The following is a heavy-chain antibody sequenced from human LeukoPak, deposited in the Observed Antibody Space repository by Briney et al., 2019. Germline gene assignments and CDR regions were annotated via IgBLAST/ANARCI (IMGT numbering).Heavy chain of an antibody. D-gene: IGHD4-17*01. J-gene: IGHJ4*02. CDR1: GFTFSRYE. CDR2: ISSSGSII. V-gene: IGHV3-48*03. Sequence: GGSLRLSCAASGFTFSRYELNWVRQAPGKGLEWVSYISSSGSIIYYADSMKGRFTISRDNAKNSLYLQMNSLRAEDTAVYYCARDLGMTDGDYVSYFDYWGQGTLVTVSS. CDR3: ARDLGMTDGDYVSYFDY.